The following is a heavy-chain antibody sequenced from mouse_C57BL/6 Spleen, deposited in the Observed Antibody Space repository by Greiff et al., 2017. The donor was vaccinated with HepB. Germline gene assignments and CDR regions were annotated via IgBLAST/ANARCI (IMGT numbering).Heavy chain of an antibody. CDR1: GYTFTDYN. V-gene: IGHV1-22*01. D-gene: IGHD2-4*01. CDR2: INPNNGGT. CDR3: ASLYYDYDYFDY. Sequence: VQLQQSGPELVKPGASVKMSCKASGYTFTDYNMHWVKQSHGKSLEWIGYINPNNGGTSYNQKFKDKATLTVNKSSSTAYMELRSLTSEDSAVYYCASLYYDYDYFDYWGQGTTLTVSS. J-gene: IGHJ2*01.